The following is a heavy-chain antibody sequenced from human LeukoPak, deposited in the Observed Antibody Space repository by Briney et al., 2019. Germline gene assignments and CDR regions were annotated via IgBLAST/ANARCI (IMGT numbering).Heavy chain of an antibody. CDR2: IAYDASNK. V-gene: IGHV3-30*04. CDR3: ARGTGSSWYNLDY. CDR1: GFTFSTYA. J-gene: IGHJ4*02. Sequence: GGPLRLSCAASGFTFSTYAMHWVRQAPGKGLEWVAVIAYDASNKYYADSVKGRFTVSRDNSKNTLYLQMSSLRTEDTALYYCARGTGSSWYNLDYWGQGTLVTVSS. D-gene: IGHD6-13*01.